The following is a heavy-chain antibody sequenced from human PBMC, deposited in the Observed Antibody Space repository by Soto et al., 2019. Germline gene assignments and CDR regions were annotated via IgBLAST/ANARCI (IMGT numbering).Heavy chain of an antibody. CDR2: INPNSGGT. Sequence: ASVKVSCKASGYTFTGYYMHWVRQAPGQGLEWMGWINPNSGGTNYAQKFQGWVTMTRDTSISTAYMELSGLRSDDTAVYYCARESPIVLMVYAIRDYYGMDVWGQGTTVTVSS. J-gene: IGHJ6*02. D-gene: IGHD2-8*01. CDR3: ARESPIVLMVYAIRDYYGMDV. CDR1: GYTFTGYY. V-gene: IGHV1-2*04.